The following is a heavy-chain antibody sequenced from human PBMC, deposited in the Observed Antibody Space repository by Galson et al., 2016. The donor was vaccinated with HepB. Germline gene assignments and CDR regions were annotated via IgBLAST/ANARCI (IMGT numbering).Heavy chain of an antibody. Sequence: SLRLSCAASGFTFSSFGMNWVRQAPGKGLEWLPYISSGSTTIYYADSVKGRFTISRDNAKNSLYLQMNSLRAEDTAMYYCARALGRWSHTFFYNYYGMDVWGQGTTVTVSS. CDR2: ISSGSTTI. CDR1: GFTFSSFG. CDR3: ARALGRWSHTFFYNYYGMDV. J-gene: IGHJ6*02. V-gene: IGHV3-48*04. D-gene: IGHD2/OR15-2a*01.